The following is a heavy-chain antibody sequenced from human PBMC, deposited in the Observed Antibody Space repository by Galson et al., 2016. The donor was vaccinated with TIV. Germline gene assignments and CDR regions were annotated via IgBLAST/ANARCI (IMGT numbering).Heavy chain of an antibody. D-gene: IGHD3-3*01. CDR1: GYIFRTYV. Sequence: SVKVSCKASGYIFRTYVMHWVRQAPGQGLEWMGWINAGNGNTKYSQKFQDRVTITRDTSASTAYMELSSLSSEDTAVYYCARGGGGTDFWSNYYPGELDVWGRGTTVTVSS. CDR2: INAGNGNT. J-gene: IGHJ6*02. CDR3: ARGGGGTDFWSNYYPGELDV. V-gene: IGHV1-3*01.